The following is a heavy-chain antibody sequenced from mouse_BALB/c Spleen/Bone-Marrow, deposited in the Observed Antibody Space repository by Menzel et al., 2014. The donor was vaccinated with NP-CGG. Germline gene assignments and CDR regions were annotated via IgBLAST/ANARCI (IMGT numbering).Heavy chain of an antibody. V-gene: IGHV1-14*01. CDR1: GYTFTSYV. D-gene: IGHD1-1*01. Sequence: LQESGPEVVKPGASVKVSCKASGYTFTSYVMHWVKQKPGQGLEWIGYSNPDNDGTKYNEKFKGKATLTSDKSSSTAYMELSSLTSEDSAVYYCAREDYGSSPYYFDYGGQGPTLPVSS. J-gene: IGHJ2*01. CDR2: SNPDNDGT. CDR3: AREDYGSSPYYFDY.